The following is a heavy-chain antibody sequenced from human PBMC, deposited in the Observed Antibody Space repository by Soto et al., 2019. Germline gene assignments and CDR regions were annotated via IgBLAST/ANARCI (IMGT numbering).Heavy chain of an antibody. V-gene: IGHV4-59*01. Sequence: SETLSLTCTVSGGSISSYYWSWIRQPPGKGLEWIGYIYYSGSTNYNPSLKSRVTISVDTSKNQFSLKLSSVTAADTAVYYCARVGYCSSTSCHYYFDYWGQGTLVTVSS. CDR1: GGSISSYY. CDR3: ARVGYCSSTSCHYYFDY. CDR2: IYYSGST. J-gene: IGHJ4*02. D-gene: IGHD2-2*03.